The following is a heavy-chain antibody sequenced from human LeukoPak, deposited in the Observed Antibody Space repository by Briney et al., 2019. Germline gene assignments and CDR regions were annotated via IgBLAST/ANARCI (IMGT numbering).Heavy chain of an antibody. CDR3: ARDRYGDCYFDY. J-gene: IGHJ4*02. D-gene: IGHD2-21*01. CDR2: IYSGGST. V-gene: IGHV3-66*01. CDR1: GFTVSSNY. Sequence: GGSLRLSCAASGFTVSSNYMSWVRQAPGKGLEWVSVIYSGGSTYYADSVKGRFTISRDNSKNTLYLQMNSLRAEDTAVYYCARDRYGDCYFDYWGQGTLVTVSS.